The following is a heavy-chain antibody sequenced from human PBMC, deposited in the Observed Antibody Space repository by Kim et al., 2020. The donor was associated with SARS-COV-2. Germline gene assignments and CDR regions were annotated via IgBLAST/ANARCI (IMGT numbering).Heavy chain of an antibody. CDR1: GFTFSSCA. CDR3: ATVVFYYDAGYFKN. D-gene: IGHD3-22*01. J-gene: IGHJ1*01. Sequence: GGSLRLSCAASGFTFSSCAMHWVRQAPGKGLEWVAVISYDGSNKNYADSVKGRLIISRDHSKNTLYLQMNSLRAEDTAVYYCATVVFYYDAGYFKNWGQGTLVIVSS. CDR2: ISYDGSNK. V-gene: IGHV3-30*14.